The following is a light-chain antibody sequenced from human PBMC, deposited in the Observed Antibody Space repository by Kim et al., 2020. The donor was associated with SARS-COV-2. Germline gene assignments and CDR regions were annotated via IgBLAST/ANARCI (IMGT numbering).Light chain of an antibody. CDR3: QVWDSSSDHLWV. CDR2: YDS. V-gene: IGLV3-21*04. Sequence: SYELTQPPSVSVAPGKTARITCGGNNIGSKSVHWYQQKPGQAPVLVIYYDSDRPSGIPERFSGSNSGNTATLTISRVEAGDEADYYCQVWDSSSDHLWVFSGGTQLTVL. CDR1: NIGSKS. J-gene: IGLJ3*02.